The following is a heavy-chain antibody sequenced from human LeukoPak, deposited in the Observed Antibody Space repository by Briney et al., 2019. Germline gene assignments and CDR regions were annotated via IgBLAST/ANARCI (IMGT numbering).Heavy chain of an antibody. CDR2: IIPIFGTA. J-gene: IGHJ4*02. CDR1: GGTFSSYA. Sequence: SVKVSCKASGGTFSSYAISWVRQAPGQGLEWMGGIIPIFGTANYAQKFQGRVTITADKSTSTAYMELSSLRSEDTAVYYCARAEYYYDSSGYYSAYWGQGTLVTVSS. CDR3: ARAEYYYDSSGYYSAY. D-gene: IGHD3-22*01. V-gene: IGHV1-69*06.